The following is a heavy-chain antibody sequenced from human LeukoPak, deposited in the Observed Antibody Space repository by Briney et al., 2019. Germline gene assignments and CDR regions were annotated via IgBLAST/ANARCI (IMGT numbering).Heavy chain of an antibody. J-gene: IGHJ3*02. D-gene: IGHD3-3*01. CDR2: INHSGST. Sequence: SETLSLTCAVYGGSFSGYYWSWIRQPPGKGLEWIGEINHSGSTNYNPSLKSRVTMSVDTSKNQVSLKLSSVTAADTAVYYCARDARDFDAFDIWGRGTMV. CDR3: ARDARDFDAFDI. V-gene: IGHV4-34*01. CDR1: GGSFSGYY.